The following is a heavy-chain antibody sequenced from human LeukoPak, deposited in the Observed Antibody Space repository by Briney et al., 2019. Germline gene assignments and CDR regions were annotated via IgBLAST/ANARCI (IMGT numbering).Heavy chain of an antibody. CDR3: ARGWGYDSSGYPSVFDY. CDR1: GFTFSSYS. CDR2: ISSSSSYI. Sequence: PGGSLRLSCAASGFTFSSYSMNWVRQAPGKGLEWVSSISSSSSYIYYADSVKGRFTISRDNAKNSLYLQMNSLRAEDTAVYYCARGWGYDSSGYPSVFDYWGQGTLVTVSS. D-gene: IGHD3-22*01. J-gene: IGHJ4*02. V-gene: IGHV3-21*01.